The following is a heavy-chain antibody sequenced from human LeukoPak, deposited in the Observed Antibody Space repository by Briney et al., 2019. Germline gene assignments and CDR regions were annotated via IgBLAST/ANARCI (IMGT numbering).Heavy chain of an antibody. CDR2: FDPEDGET. Sequence: ASVKVSCKVSGYTLTELSMHWVRQAPGKGLEWMGGFDPEDGETIYAQKFQGRVTMTEDSSTDTAYMELSSLRSEDTAVYYCATGRRGCSGYDPSTGVTGASNWFDPWGQGTLVTVSS. J-gene: IGHJ5*02. CDR1: GYTLTELS. D-gene: IGHD5-12*01. CDR3: ATGRRGCSGYDPSTGVTGASNWFDP. V-gene: IGHV1-24*01.